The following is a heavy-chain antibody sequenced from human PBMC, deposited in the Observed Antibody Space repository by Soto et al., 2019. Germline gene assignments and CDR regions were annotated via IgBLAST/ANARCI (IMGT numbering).Heavy chain of an antibody. J-gene: IGHJ5*02. D-gene: IGHD6-13*01. CDR2: INPNSGCT. CDR3: ARDGVQQLVPPAHLSNWFDP. CDR1: GYTFTGYY. V-gene: IGHV1-2*04. Sequence: ASVKVSCKASGYTFTGYYMHWVRQAPGQGLEWLGWINPNSGCTNYAQKFQGWVTMTRDTSISTAYMELSRPRSDDTAVYYCARDGVQQLVPPAHLSNWFDPWGQGTLVTVSS.